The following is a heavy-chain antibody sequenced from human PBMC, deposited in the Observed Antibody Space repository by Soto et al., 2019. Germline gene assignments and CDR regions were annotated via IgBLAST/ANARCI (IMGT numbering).Heavy chain of an antibody. Sequence: SDTLSITCTVSGGSISSGGYYWSWIRQHPGKGLEWIGYIYYSGSTYYNPSLKSRVTISVDTSKNQFSLKLSSVTAADTAVYYCATIQLGPNWFDPWGQGTLVTVSS. CDR3: ATIQLGPNWFDP. CDR2: IYYSGST. CDR1: GGSISSGGYY. V-gene: IGHV4-31*03. J-gene: IGHJ5*02. D-gene: IGHD2-2*01.